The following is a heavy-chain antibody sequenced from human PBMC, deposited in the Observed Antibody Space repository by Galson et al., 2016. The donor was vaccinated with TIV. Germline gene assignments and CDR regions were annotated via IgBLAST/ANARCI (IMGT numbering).Heavy chain of an antibody. CDR2: INGANGNT. CDR1: GYTFTIYP. V-gene: IGHV1-3*01. Sequence: QSGAEVKKPGESLRISCKASGYTFTIYPMHWVRQAPGQRLEWMGWINGANGNTKYSQKFQGRVTITRDTSASTAYMDLGNLTSEDTAVYYCARPPYCGGECFKDDSWGQGTPVTVSS. CDR3: ARPPYCGGECFKDDS. D-gene: IGHD2-21*01. J-gene: IGHJ4*02.